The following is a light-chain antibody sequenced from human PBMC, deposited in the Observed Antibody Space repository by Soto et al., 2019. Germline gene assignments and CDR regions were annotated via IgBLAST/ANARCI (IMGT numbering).Light chain of an antibody. CDR3: QQYYSTPPT. CDR1: QSVLYSSNNKNY. CDR2: WAS. J-gene: IGKJ4*01. Sequence: DIVMTQSPDSLAVSLGERATFNCKSSQSVLYSSNNKNYLAWYQQKPGQTPKLLIYWASIRESGVPDRFSGSGSGTDFTLTISSLQAEDVAVYYCQQYYSTPPTFGGGTKVEIK. V-gene: IGKV4-1*01.